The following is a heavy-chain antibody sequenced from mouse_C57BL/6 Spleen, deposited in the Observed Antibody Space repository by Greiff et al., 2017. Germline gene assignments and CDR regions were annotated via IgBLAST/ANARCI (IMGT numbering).Heavy chain of an antibody. CDR3: ARTSSGWAMDY. V-gene: IGHV1-82*01. CDR1: GFAFSSSW. Sequence: QVQLQQSGPELVKPGASVKISCKASGFAFSSSWMNWVKQRPGKGLEWIGRIYPGDGDTNYNGKFKGKATLTADKSSSTAYMQLSSLTSEDSAVYFCARTSSGWAMDYWGQGTSVTVSS. D-gene: IGHD3-2*02. CDR2: IYPGDGDT. J-gene: IGHJ4*01.